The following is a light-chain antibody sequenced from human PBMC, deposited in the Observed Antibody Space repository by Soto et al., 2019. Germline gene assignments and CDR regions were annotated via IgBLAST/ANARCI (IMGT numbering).Light chain of an antibody. Sequence: QSVLTQPPSASGSPGQSVTISCTGTSSDVGGYNYVSWYQHHPDKAPKLIIYEVYKRPSGVPDRFSGSKSGNTASLTVSGRQAEDEAEYYCSSYAASDSFVVFGGGTKLTVL. CDR1: SSDVGGYNY. V-gene: IGLV2-8*01. CDR2: EVY. J-gene: IGLJ2*01. CDR3: SSYAASDSFVV.